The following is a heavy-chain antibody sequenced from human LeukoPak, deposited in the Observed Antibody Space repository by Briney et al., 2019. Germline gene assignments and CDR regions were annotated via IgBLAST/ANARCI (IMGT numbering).Heavy chain of an antibody. CDR1: GFIVSRNY. Sequence: GGSLRLSCTASGFIVSRNYMSWVRQAPGKGLEWVSVIYSGGSTYYADSVKGRFTISRGNSKNTLYLQMNSLRAEDTAVYYCASSVELHKNWGQGTLVTVSS. J-gene: IGHJ4*02. CDR2: IYSGGST. D-gene: IGHD1-7*01. V-gene: IGHV3-66*01. CDR3: ASSVELHKN.